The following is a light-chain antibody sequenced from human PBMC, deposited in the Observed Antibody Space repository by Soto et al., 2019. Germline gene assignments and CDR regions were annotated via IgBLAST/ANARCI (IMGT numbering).Light chain of an antibody. CDR3: QSYDSSLSGSVV. J-gene: IGLJ2*01. V-gene: IGLV1-40*01. Sequence: ELTQPPSVSVAPGQTARITCGGNNIGSKSVHWYQQLPGTAPKLLIYGNSNRPSGVPDRFSGSKSGTSASLAITGLQAEDEADYYCQSYDSSLSGSVVFGGGTKLTVL. CDR1: NNIGSKS. CDR2: GNS.